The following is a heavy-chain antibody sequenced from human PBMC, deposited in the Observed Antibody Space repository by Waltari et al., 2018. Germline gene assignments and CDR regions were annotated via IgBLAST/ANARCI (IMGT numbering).Heavy chain of an antibody. D-gene: IGHD3-10*01. J-gene: IGHJ5*02. V-gene: IGHV2-5*02. CDR1: GFSLSTSGVG. CDR2: IYWDDDK. CDR3: AHRSYTLVFDWFDP. Sequence: QITLKESGPTLVKPTQTLTLTCTFSGFSLSTSGVGVGWIRQPPGKALEWLALIYWDDDKRYSPSLNSRRTISTYTSINQVVLTMTNMDPVDTATYYCAHRSYTLVFDWFDPWGQGTLVTVSS.